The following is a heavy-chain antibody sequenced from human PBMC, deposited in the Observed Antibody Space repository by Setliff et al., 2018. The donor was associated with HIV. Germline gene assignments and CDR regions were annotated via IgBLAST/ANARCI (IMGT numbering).Heavy chain of an antibody. J-gene: IGHJ3*02. D-gene: IGHD3-22*01. Sequence: SETLSLTCTVSGGSISSHYWSWIRQPPGKGLEWMGSIYYSGITNYNPSLKSRVTISVDTSKTQFSLKLSSVTAADTAVYYCASAPIVVVIPHAFAIWGQGAMVTVSS. V-gene: IGHV4-59*11. CDR1: GGSISSHY. CDR2: IYYSGIT. CDR3: ASAPIVVVIPHAFAI.